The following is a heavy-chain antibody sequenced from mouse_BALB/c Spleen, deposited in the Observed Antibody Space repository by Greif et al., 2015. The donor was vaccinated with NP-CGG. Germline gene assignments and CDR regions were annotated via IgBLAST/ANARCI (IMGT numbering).Heavy chain of an antibody. V-gene: IGHV1-9*01. J-gene: IGHJ3*01. CDR1: GYTYSSYW. CDR2: ILTGSGST. Sequence: LQESGAELMKPGASVKISCKATGYTYSSYWIEWVKQRPGHGLEWIGEILTGSGSTNYNEKFKGKSTLTAVTSSNTAYMQLSSLTSEDSVVYYWSMKRGVSAYWGQGTLVTVSA. CDR3: SMKRGVSAY.